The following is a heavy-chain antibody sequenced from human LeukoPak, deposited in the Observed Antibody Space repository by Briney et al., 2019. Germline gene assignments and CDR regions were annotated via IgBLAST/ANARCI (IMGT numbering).Heavy chain of an antibody. J-gene: IGHJ4*02. Sequence: XAXXWVRQAPGXXXXWVAVIPYDGSNKYXADSVKGRFTISRDXXKNXLYLHMNSLRAEDTAVYYCXXXXXXXXXXXLXYWGXGXXXXVSS. CDR2: IPYDGSNK. CDR1: XA. CDR3: XXXXXXXXXXXLXY. V-gene: IGHV3-30*04.